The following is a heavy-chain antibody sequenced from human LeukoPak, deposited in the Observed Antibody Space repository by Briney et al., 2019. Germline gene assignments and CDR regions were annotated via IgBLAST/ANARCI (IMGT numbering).Heavy chain of an antibody. CDR3: ARDTRIVVVIPGAFDI. CDR2: ISAYNGNT. V-gene: IGHV1-18*01. D-gene: IGHD2-21*01. J-gene: IGHJ3*02. Sequence: ASVKVSCKASGYTFTSYGISWVRQAPGQGLEWMGWISAYNGNTNYAQKLQGRVTMTTDTSTSTAYMELRSLRSDDTAVYYCARDTRIVVVIPGAFDIWGQETMVTVSS. CDR1: GYTFTSYG.